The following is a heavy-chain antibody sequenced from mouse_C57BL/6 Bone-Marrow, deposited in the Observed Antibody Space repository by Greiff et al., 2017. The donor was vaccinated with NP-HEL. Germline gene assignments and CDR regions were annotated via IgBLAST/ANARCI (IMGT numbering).Heavy chain of an antibody. D-gene: IGHD2-3*01. CDR1: GFTFSSYA. V-gene: IGHV5-4*01. CDR2: ISDGGSYT. J-gene: IGHJ2*01. CDR3: AREFDGYPYYFDY. Sequence: EVQGVESGGGLVKPGGSLKLSCAASGFTFSSYAMSRVRQTPEKRLEWVATISDGGSYTYYPDNVKGRFTISRDNAKNNLYLQMSHLKSEDTAMYYCAREFDGYPYYFDYWGQGTTLTVSS.